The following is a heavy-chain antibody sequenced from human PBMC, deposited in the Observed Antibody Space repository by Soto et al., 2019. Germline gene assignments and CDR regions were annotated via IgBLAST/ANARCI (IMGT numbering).Heavy chain of an antibody. CDR3: AKDLTRQLAYWLDP. J-gene: IGHJ5*02. CDR1: GFSFTGYY. V-gene: IGHV1-2*02. Sequence: VSVKVSFKASGFSFTGYYIHWLRQAPGQGLEWMGWINAHSGGTEYAQKFQGRVTLTRDTSISTAYMTLSSLRSDDTAIYYCAKDLTRQLAYWLDPWGQGTKFTVSS. CDR2: INAHSGGT. D-gene: IGHD6-6*01.